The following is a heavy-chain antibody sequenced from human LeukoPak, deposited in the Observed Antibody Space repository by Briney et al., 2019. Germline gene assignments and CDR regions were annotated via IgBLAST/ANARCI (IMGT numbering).Heavy chain of an antibody. CDR3: AKGPNGSGSHPYFDY. CDR2: ISGSGGST. J-gene: IGHJ4*02. D-gene: IGHD3-10*01. CDR1: GFTFSSYA. V-gene: IGHV3-23*01. Sequence: PGGSPRLSCAASGFTFSSYAMSWVRQAPGKGLEWVSAISGSGGSTYYADSVKGRFTISRDNSKNTLYLQMNSLRAEDTAVYYCAKGPNGSGSHPYFDYWGQGTLVTVSS.